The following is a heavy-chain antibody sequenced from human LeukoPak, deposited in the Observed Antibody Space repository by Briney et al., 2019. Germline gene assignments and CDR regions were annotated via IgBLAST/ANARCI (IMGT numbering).Heavy chain of an antibody. Sequence: GGSLRLSCAASGFTFSSYAMHWVRQAPGKGLEWVAVISYDGSNKYYADSVKGRFTISRDNSKNTLYLQMNSLRAEDTAVYYCAKDIEYSSSCLDYWGQGTLVTVSS. J-gene: IGHJ4*02. CDR3: AKDIEYSSSCLDY. V-gene: IGHV3-30-3*01. CDR2: ISYDGSNK. CDR1: GFTFSSYA. D-gene: IGHD6-6*01.